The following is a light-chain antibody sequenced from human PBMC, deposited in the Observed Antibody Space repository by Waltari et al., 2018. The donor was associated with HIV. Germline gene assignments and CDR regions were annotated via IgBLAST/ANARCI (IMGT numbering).Light chain of an antibody. J-gene: IGLJ2*01. CDR1: ALSNEY. CDR2: NDT. V-gene: IGLV3-25*03. Sequence: SYDLTQPPSVSVSPGQTARITCFGEALSNEYTFWHQQKAGQAPLLVIHNDTERASGSPERFAGSTSGRLVTLTIDDVEPDDEADYYCQSAGGGGTYRFGGGTKLTVL. CDR3: QSAGGGGTYR.